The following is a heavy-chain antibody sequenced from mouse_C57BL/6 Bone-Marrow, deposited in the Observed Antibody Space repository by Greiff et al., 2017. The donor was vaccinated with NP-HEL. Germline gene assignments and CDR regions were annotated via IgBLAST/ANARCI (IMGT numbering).Heavy chain of an antibody. Sequence: VQLQQPGTELVQPGASVKLSCKASGYTFTSYWMHWVKQRPGQGLEWIGNINPSNGGTNYNEKFKSKATLTVDKSSSTAYMQLSRLTSEDSAVYYCASSYYSNYNWDFDVWGTGTTVTVSS. V-gene: IGHV1-53*01. D-gene: IGHD2-5*01. CDR2: INPSNGGT. CDR3: ASSYYSNYNWDFDV. CDR1: GYTFTSYW. J-gene: IGHJ1*03.